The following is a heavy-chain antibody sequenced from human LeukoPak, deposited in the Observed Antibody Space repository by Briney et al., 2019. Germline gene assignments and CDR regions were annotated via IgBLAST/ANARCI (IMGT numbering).Heavy chain of an antibody. Sequence: SETLSLTCAVYGGSFSGYYWSWIRQPPGKGLEWIGEINHSGSTNYNPSLKSRVTISVDTSKNQFSLKLSSVTAADTAVYYCARGKRSNWGRNYYYYGMDVWGQGTTVTVSS. CDR3: ARGKRSNWGRNYYYYGMDV. CDR2: INHSGST. V-gene: IGHV4-34*01. D-gene: IGHD7-27*01. CDR1: GGSFSGYY. J-gene: IGHJ6*02.